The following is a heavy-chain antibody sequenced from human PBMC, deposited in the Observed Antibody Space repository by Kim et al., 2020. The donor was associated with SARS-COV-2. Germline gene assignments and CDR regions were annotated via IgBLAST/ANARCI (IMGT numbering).Heavy chain of an antibody. CDR3: ARKNGWYSSGWQN. CDR1: GGSFSGYY. V-gene: IGHV4-34*01. D-gene: IGHD6-19*01. CDR2: INHSGST. J-gene: IGHJ3*01. Sequence: SETLSLTCAVYGGSFSGYYWSWIRQPPGKGLEWIGEINHSGSTNYNPSLKSRVTISVDTSKNQFSLKLSSVTAADTAVYYCARKNGWYSSGWQNWGQGTMVTVSS.